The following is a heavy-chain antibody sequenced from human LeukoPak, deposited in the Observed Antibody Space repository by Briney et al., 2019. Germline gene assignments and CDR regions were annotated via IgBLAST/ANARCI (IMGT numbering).Heavy chain of an antibody. Sequence: PSETLSLTCTVSGGSISSGDYYWSWIRQPPGKGLEWIGYIYYCGIPYYNPSLKSRLTISVDTYKTQFSLNLSSVTAADTAVYYCDRGLTSMVRGEPDYMDLWGKGTTVTVSS. J-gene: IGHJ6*04. CDR2: IYYCGIP. D-gene: IGHD3-10*01. V-gene: IGHV4-30-4*08. CDR1: GGSISSGDYY. CDR3: DRGLTSMVRGEPDYMDL.